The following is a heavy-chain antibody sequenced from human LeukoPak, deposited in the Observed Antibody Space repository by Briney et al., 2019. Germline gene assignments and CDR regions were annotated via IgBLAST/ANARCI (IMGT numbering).Heavy chain of an antibody. Sequence: PGGSLRLSCAASGFTFSSYAMHWVRQAPGKGLEWVAVISYDGSNKYYADSVKGRFTISRDNSKNTLYLQMNSLRPEDTAVYYCARGEKAGYGGDAFDIWGQGTMVTVSS. D-gene: IGHD4-23*01. CDR1: GFTFSSYA. V-gene: IGHV3-30-3*01. CDR2: ISYDGSNK. CDR3: ARGEKAGYGGDAFDI. J-gene: IGHJ3*02.